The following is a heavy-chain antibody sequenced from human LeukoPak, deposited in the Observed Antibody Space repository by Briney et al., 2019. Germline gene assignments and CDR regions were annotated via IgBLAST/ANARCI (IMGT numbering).Heavy chain of an antibody. D-gene: IGHD2-8*01. CDR2: IYHSGST. J-gene: IGHJ4*02. V-gene: IGHV4-38-2*02. Sequence: PSETLSLTCTASGYSISSGYHWGWIRQPPGKGLEWIGSIYHSGSTYYNPSLKSRVTISVDTSKNQFSLKLRSVTAADTAVYYCARVSMVYAIDYWGQGTLVTVSS. CDR3: ARVSMVYAIDY. CDR1: GYSISSGYH.